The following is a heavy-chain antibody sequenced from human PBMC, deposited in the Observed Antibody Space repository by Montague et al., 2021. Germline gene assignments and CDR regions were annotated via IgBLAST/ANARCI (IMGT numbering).Heavy chain of an antibody. CDR3: ARGGSLVATGNWFDP. Sequence: QSVAEVKTPGESLKISCQGSGFSISDYWIAWVRQMPGRGLEWLGIIYPRDSDTRYNPSFQGQVSISADKVINTAYVQWSSLTASDTAIYYCARGGSLVATGNWFDPWGQGTLVTVSS. CDR2: IYPRDSDT. D-gene: IGHD1-1*01. J-gene: IGHJ5*02. CDR1: GFSISDYW. V-gene: IGHV5-51*01.